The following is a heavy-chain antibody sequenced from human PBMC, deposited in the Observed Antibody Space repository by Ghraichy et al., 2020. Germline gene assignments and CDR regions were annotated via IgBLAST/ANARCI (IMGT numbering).Heavy chain of an antibody. CDR3: ARDFDFWTGFSDQFYYYMDV. CDR1: GFTFSSYW. J-gene: IGHJ6*03. D-gene: IGHD3/OR15-3a*01. V-gene: IGHV3-7*01. Sequence: GESLNISCEASGFTFSSYWMNWVRQAPGKGLEWVANIKNDGSEKSYVDSVEGRFTVSRDNVMNSLYLQMNNLRVEDTAVYFCARDFDFWTGFSDQFYYYMDVWGKGTPVTVSS. CDR2: IKNDGSEK.